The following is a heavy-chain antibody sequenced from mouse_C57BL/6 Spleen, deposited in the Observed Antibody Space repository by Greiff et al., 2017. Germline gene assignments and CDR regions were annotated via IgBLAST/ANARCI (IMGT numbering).Heavy chain of an antibody. J-gene: IGHJ2*01. D-gene: IGHD1-1*01. V-gene: IGHV1-82*01. CDR1: GYAFSSSW. CDR3: AREEVYYDGPLDY. CDR2: IYPGDGDT. Sequence: LQESGPELVKPGASVKISCKASGYAFSSSWMNWVKQRPGQGLEWIGRIYPGDGDTNYNGKFKGKATLTADKSSSTAYMQLSSLTSEDSAVYFCAREEVYYDGPLDYWGQGTTLTVSS.